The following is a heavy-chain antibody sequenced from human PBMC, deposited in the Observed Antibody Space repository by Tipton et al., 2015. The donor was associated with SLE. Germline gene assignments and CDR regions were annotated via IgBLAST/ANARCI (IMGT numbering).Heavy chain of an antibody. D-gene: IGHD6-6*01. J-gene: IGHJ4*02. CDR3: ARDPSYSSSSQGVDY. Sequence: TLSLTCTVSGGSISSGDYYWGWIRQPPGKGLEWIGSIYYSGSTYYNPSLKSRVTISVDTSKNQFSLKLSSVTAADTAVYYCARDPSYSSSSQGVDYWGQGTLVTVSS. CDR2: IYYSGST. CDR1: GGSISSGDYY. V-gene: IGHV4-39*07.